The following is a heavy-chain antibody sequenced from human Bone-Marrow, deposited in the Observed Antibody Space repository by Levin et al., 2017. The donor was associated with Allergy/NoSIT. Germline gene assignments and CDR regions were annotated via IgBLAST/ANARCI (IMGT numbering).Heavy chain of an antibody. V-gene: IGHV3-23*01. Sequence: GESLKISCAASGFTFTDFGMTWVRRAPGKGLEWVAGISGIGDKTYYAGSVRGRFTISRDDSKNTLYLQMDRLTADDAAVDYCGKDRLALHWNARALDFWGQGTQVTV. J-gene: IGHJ4*02. D-gene: IGHD1-1*01. CDR3: GKDRLALHWNARALDF. CDR2: ISGIGDKT. CDR1: GFTFTDFG.